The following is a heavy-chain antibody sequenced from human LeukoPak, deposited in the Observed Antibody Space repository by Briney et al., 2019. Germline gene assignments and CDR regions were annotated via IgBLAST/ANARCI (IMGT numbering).Heavy chain of an antibody. J-gene: IGHJ4*02. CDR3: ARWGQLAFDY. Sequence: GGSLRLSCAASGFTFSSYAMHWVRQAPGKGLEYVSAISSNGGSTYYANSVKGRFTISRDNSKNTLYLQMGSLRAEDMAVYCCARWGQLAFDYWGQGTLVTVSS. D-gene: IGHD6-6*01. CDR1: GFTFSSYA. V-gene: IGHV3-64*01. CDR2: ISSNGGST.